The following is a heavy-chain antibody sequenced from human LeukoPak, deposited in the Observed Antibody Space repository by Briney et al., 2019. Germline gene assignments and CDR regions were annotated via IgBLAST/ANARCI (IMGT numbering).Heavy chain of an antibody. CDR3: AKDRWTTVVRDLDF. J-gene: IGHJ4*02. V-gene: IGHV3-23*01. Sequence: GGSLRLSCAASGFTFSNYAMSWVRQAPGKGLEWVSVISGSSGSTDYADSVKGRFTLSRDNSKNTLYLQMNSLGAEDTAVYYCAKDRWTTVVRDLDFWGQGTLVTVSS. CDR1: GFTFSNYA. D-gene: IGHD4-23*01. CDR2: ISGSSGST.